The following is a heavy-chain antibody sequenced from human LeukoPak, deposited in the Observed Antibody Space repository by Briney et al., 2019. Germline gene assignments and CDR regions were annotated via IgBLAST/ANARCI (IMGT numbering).Heavy chain of an antibody. Sequence: ASVKVSCKASGYTFTGYYMHWVRQAPGQGLEWMGWINPNSGGTNYAQKFQGWVTMTRDTSISTAYMELSRLRSDDTAVYYCARGHCSSTSCPPHAFDIWGQGTMVTVSS. J-gene: IGHJ3*02. CDR1: GYTFTGYY. V-gene: IGHV1-2*04. CDR2: INPNSGGT. CDR3: ARGHCSSTSCPPHAFDI. D-gene: IGHD2-2*01.